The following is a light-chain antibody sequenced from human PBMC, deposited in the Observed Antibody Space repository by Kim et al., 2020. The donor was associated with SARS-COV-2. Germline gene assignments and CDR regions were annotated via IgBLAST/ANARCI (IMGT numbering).Light chain of an antibody. J-gene: IGLJ3*02. V-gene: IGLV6-57*01. CDR2: ENN. CDR3: QSFDSNIQV. CDR1: SGSIASTN. Sequence: NFMLTQPHSVSESPGKTVTISCTRSSGSIASTNVQWYQQRPGTSPTAVIFENNQRPSGAPDRFSGSIDGSSNSASLTISGLKTEDEADYYCQSFDSNIQVFGGGTQLTVL.